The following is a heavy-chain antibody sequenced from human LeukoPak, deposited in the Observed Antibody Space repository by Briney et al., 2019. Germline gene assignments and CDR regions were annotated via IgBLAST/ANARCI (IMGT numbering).Heavy chain of an antibody. D-gene: IGHD5-12*01. CDR3: AKAGIVATMNADWFDP. Sequence: ASVKVSCKASGYTFTSYDINWVRQATGQGLEWMGWMNPNSGNTGYAQKFQGRVTMTRDTSINTAYMELSSPRSEDTAVYYCAKAGIVATMNADWFDPWGQGTLVTVSS. J-gene: IGHJ5*02. CDR1: GYTFTSYD. CDR2: MNPNSGNT. V-gene: IGHV1-8*01.